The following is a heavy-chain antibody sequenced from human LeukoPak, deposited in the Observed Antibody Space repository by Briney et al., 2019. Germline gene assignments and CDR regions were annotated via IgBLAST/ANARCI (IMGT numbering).Heavy chain of an antibody. CDR1: GGSFSGYY. D-gene: IGHD6-13*01. J-gene: IGHJ5*02. CDR3: ARGSSWQGGRRSLIDP. Sequence: PSETLSLTCAVYGGSFSGYYWSWIRQPPGKGLEWIGEINHSGSTNYNPSLKSRVTISVDTSKNQFSLKLSSVTAADTAVYYCARGSSWQGGRRSLIDPWGQGTLVTVSS. CDR2: INHSGST. V-gene: IGHV4-34*01.